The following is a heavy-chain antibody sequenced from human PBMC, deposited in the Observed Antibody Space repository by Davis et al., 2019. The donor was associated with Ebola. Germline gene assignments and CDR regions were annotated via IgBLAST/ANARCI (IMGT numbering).Heavy chain of an antibody. CDR1: GGSISSSSYY. J-gene: IGHJ6*02. CDR2: IYHSGST. Sequence: SETLSLTCTVSGGSISSSSYYWGWIRQPPGKGLEWIGYIYHSGSTYYNPSLKSRVTISVDTSKNQFSLKLSSVTAADTAVYYCASLGGIAAAGTLYYYYGMDVWGQGTTVTVSS. CDR3: ASLGGIAAAGTLYYYYGMDV. V-gene: IGHV4-39*07. D-gene: IGHD6-13*01.